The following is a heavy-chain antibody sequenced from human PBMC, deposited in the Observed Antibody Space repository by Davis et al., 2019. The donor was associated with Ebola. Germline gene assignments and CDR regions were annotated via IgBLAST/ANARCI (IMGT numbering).Heavy chain of an antibody. Sequence: SETLSLTCTVSGGSISSGGYYWSWIRKHPGKGLEWIGYIYYRCSTYYNPSLKSRVTISVETSKNQFSLKLSSVTAADTAVYYCAREGSYDILTGYYRRIDYWGQGTLVTVSS. CDR2: IYYRCST. J-gene: IGHJ4*02. V-gene: IGHV4-31*03. D-gene: IGHD3-9*01. CDR3: AREGSYDILTGYYRRIDY. CDR1: GGSISSGGYY.